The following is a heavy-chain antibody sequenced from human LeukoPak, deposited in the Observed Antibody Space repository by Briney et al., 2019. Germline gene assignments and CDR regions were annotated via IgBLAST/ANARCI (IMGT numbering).Heavy chain of an antibody. V-gene: IGHV3-7*01. CDR3: ARGYSYGSTGTY. CDR1: GFTFSSYA. CDR2: IKQDGSEK. D-gene: IGHD5-18*01. J-gene: IGHJ4*02. Sequence: GGSLRLSCTASGFTFSSYAMSWVRQAPGKGLEWVANIKQDGSEKYYVDSVRGRFTISRDNAKNSLYLQLNSLRVEDTAVYYCARGYSYGSTGTYWGQGTLVTVSS.